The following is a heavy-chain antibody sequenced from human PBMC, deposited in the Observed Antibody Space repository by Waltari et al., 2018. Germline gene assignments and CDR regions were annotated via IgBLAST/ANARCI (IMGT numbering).Heavy chain of an antibody. J-gene: IGHJ4*02. CDR3: ARTGDDY. Sequence: VQLVESGGGLVQTGGSLRLSCAASGFNFTRYWMSWVRQAPGTGLECVANINQGGSDKNYVDSVKGRFTISRDNAKNSLYLQMNSLRAEDTAVYYCARTGDDYWGQGTLVTVSS. CDR2: INQGGSDK. CDR1: GFNFTRYW. D-gene: IGHD1-1*01. V-gene: IGHV3-7*03.